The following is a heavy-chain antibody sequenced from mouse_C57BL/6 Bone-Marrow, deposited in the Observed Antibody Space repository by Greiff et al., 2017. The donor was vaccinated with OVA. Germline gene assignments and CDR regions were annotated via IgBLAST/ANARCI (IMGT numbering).Heavy chain of an antibody. CDR1: GYAFSSSW. CDR3: ARRRKSGFDY. V-gene: IGHV1-82*01. Sequence: QVQLQQSGPELVKPGASVKISCKASGYAFSSSWMNWVKQRPGKGLEWIGRIYPGDGDTNYNGKVKGKATLTADKSYSTAYMQLRSLTSEDSAVYFCARRRKSGFDYWGQGTTLTVSS. CDR2: IYPGDGDT. J-gene: IGHJ2*01.